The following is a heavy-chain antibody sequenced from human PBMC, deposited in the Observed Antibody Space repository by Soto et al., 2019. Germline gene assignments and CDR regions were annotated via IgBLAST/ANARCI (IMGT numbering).Heavy chain of an antibody. CDR2: INRDGSGT. D-gene: IGHD4-17*01. CDR3: AREIMTTVAIDY. J-gene: IGHJ4*02. V-gene: IGHV3-74*01. Sequence: EVQLVESGGGLVQPGGSLRLSCAASGFTFSDYWMHWVRQAPEKGLVWVSRINRDGSGTSYADSVKGRFTISRDNAKNTLYLQMNSLRAEDTAVYYCAREIMTTVAIDYWGQGTLVTVSS. CDR1: GFTFSDYW.